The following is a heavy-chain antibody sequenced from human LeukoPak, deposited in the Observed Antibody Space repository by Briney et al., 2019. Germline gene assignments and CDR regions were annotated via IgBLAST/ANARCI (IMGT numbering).Heavy chain of an antibody. Sequence: SETLSLTCTVSGGSLSSVGYYWSWIRQPPGKGLEWIGYIYHSGSTYYNPSLKSRVTISVDRSKNQFSLKLSSVTAADTAVYYCARDATTSIFGVVIAPRAFDIWGQGTMVTASS. CDR2: IYHSGST. V-gene: IGHV4-30-2*01. CDR3: ARDATTSIFGVVIAPRAFDI. CDR1: GGSLSSVGYY. J-gene: IGHJ3*02. D-gene: IGHD3-3*01.